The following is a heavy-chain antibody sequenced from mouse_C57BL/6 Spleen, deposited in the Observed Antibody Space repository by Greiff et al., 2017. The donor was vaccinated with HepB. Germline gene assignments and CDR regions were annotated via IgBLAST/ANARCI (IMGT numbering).Heavy chain of an antibody. CDR1: GYTFTSYW. J-gene: IGHJ4*01. V-gene: IGHV1-59*01. Sequence: QVQLKQPGAELVRPGTSVKLSCKASGYTFTSYWMHWVKQRPGQGLEWIGVIDPSDSYTNYNQKFKGEATLTVDTSSSTAYMQLSSLTSEDSAVYYCASLYYGSTSDVDYWGQGTSVTVSS. CDR2: IDPSDSYT. D-gene: IGHD1-1*01. CDR3: ASLYYGSTSDVDY.